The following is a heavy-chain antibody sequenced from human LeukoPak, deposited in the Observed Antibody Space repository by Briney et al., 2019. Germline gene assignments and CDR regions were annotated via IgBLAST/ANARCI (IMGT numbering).Heavy chain of an antibody. J-gene: IGHJ4*02. D-gene: IGHD6-19*01. CDR2: IYYSGST. Sequence: PSETLSLTCTVSGGSISSYYWSWIRQPPGKGLEWIGYIYYSGSTNYNPSLKSRVTISVDTSKNQFSLKLSSVTAADTAVYYCAAEGLGWPSNFDYWGQGTLVTVSS. V-gene: IGHV4-59*01. CDR1: GGSISSYY. CDR3: AAEGLGWPSNFDY.